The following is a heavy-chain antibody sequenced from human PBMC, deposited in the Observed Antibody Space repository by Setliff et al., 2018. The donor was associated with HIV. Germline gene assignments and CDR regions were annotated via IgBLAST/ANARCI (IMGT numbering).Heavy chain of an antibody. CDR2: IYYSGST. V-gene: IGHV4-39*01. CDR1: GGSISSSSYY. Sequence: PLETLSLTCTVSGGSISSSSYYWIWVRQPPGEGLEWIGNIYYSGSTYYNPSLKSRTTISVDTSQNQFSLKLTSVTAADTAVYYCASQGRSGWLWGGFVSWGPGTLVTVSS. CDR3: ASQGRSGWLWGGFVS. J-gene: IGHJ4*02. D-gene: IGHD6-19*01.